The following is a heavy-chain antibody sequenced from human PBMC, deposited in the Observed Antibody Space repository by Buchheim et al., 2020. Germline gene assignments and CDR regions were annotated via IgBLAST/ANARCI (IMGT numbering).Heavy chain of an antibody. Sequence: QVQLVESGGGVVQPGRSLSLSCAASGFTFSSYGMHWVRQAPGKGLEWVAVIWYDGSNKNYADSAKGRFTISRDNSKNTLYLQMNSLRAEDTAVYYCARVRGSTGYYGMDVWGQGTT. CDR3: ARVRGSTGYYGMDV. V-gene: IGHV3-33*01. CDR1: GFTFSSYG. D-gene: IGHD6-13*01. J-gene: IGHJ6*02. CDR2: IWYDGSNK.